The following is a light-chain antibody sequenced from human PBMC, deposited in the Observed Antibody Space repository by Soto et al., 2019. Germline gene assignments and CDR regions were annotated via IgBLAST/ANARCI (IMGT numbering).Light chain of an antibody. CDR1: QSVSGSY. CDR2: GAS. J-gene: IGKJ4*01. Sequence: EIVLTQSPGTLSLSPGERATLSCRASQSVSGSYLSWYQHKPGQAPRLLIYGASTRAIGIPDRFSGSGSGTDFTLTINRLEPEDFAVYYCQQDRTFGGGTKVEIK. CDR3: QQDRT. V-gene: IGKV3-20*01.